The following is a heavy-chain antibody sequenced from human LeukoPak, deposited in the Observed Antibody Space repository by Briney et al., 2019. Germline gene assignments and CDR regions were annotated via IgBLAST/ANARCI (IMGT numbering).Heavy chain of an antibody. CDR3: ARESYCSSTSCYSDYYYYGMDL. Sequence: ASVKVSCKASGYTFASYGISWVRQAPGQGLEWMGWISAYNGNTNCAQKLQGRVTMTTDTSTSTAYMELRSLRSDDTAVYYCARESYCSSTSCYSDYYYYGMDLWGQGTTVTVSS. V-gene: IGHV1-18*01. CDR1: GYTFASYG. J-gene: IGHJ6*02. D-gene: IGHD2-2*01. CDR2: ISAYNGNT.